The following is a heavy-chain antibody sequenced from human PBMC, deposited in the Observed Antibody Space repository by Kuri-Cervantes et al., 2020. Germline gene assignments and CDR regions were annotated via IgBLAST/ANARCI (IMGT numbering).Heavy chain of an antibody. D-gene: IGHD1-14*01. CDR1: GFTFSSYW. Sequence: GGSLRLSCAASGFTFSSYWMSWVRQAPGKGLEWVSGISWNSGSIGYADSVKGRFTISRDNAKNSLYLQMNSLRAEDTALYYCAKGPGGKLDAFDIWGQGTMVTVSS. J-gene: IGHJ3*02. V-gene: IGHV3-9*01. CDR3: AKGPGGKLDAFDI. CDR2: ISWNSGSI.